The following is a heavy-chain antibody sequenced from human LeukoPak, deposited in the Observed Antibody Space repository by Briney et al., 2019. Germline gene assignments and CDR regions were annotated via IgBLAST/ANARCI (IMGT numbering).Heavy chain of an antibody. CDR1: GFTFSSYG. V-gene: IGHV3-30*02. J-gene: IGHJ4*02. D-gene: IGHD3-22*01. CDR3: AKGFGYYDSSGYPYYFDY. Sequence: GGSLRLSCAASGFTFSSYGMHWVRQAPGKGLEWGAFIRYDGSNKYYADSVKGRFTISRDNSKNTLYLQMNSLRAEDTAVYYCAKGFGYYDSSGYPYYFDYWGQGTLVTVSS. CDR2: IRYDGSNK.